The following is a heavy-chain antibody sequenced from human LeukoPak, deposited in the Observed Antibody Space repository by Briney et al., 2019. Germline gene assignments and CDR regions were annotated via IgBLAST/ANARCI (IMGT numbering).Heavy chain of an antibody. CDR3: ARGRGMATILLDY. D-gene: IGHD5-24*01. J-gene: IGHJ4*02. CDR1: GGSISSGGYS. V-gene: IGHV4-30-2*01. CDR2: IYHSGST. Sequence: SETLSLTCAVSGGSISSGGYSWSWIRQPPGKGLEWIGYIYHSGSTYYNPSLKSRVTISVDRSKNQFSLKLSSVTAADTAVYYCARGRGMATILLDYWGQGTLVTVSS.